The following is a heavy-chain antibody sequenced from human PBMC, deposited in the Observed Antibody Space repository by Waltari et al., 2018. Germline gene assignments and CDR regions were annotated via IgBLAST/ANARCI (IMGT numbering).Heavy chain of an antibody. V-gene: IGHV4-4*02. CDR1: GDSMSSTYW. CDR3: ARDRGRGLYLDT. D-gene: IGHD2-15*01. J-gene: IGHJ5*02. CDR2: VHGSGKT. Sequence: QLELQESGPGLVKPSGTLSLPCDVSGDSMSSTYWWSWVRQSPQKGLEWLGQVHGSGKTNYNPSFASRVTISLDTSNNQFSLKIIFATAADTAMYYCARDRGRGLYLDTWGPGTLVTVSP.